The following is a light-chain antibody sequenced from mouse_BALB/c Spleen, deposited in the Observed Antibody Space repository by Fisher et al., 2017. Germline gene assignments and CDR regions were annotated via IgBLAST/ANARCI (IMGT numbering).Light chain of an antibody. Sequence: IVMTQTTALMSASPGEKVTMTCSASSSVSYMYWYQQKPGSSPKPWIYATSNLASGVPARFSGSGSGTSYSLTISSVKAEDAATYYCHQYHRSPRTFGGGTKLEIK. CDR2: ATS. CDR3: HQYHRSPRT. J-gene: IGKJ1*01. CDR1: SSVSY. V-gene: IGKV4-61*01.